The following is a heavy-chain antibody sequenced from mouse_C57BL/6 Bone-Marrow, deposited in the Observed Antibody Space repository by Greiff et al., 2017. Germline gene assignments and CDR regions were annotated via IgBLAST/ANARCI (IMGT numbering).Heavy chain of an antibody. CDR1: GYTFPSYW. J-gene: IGHJ3*01. Sequence: QVQLQQPGAELVMPGASVKLSCKASGYTFPSYWMHWVKQRPGQGLEWIGEIDPSDSYTNYNQKFKGKATLTADKSSSTAYMQLNSLTSEDSAVYFCARPIDSSGYYWFAYWGQGTLVTVYA. D-gene: IGHD3-2*02. CDR3: ARPIDSSGYYWFAY. CDR2: IDPSDSYT. V-gene: IGHV1-69*01.